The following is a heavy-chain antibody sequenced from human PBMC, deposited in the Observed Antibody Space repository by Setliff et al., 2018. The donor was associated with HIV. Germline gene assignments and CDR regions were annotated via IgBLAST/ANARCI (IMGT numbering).Heavy chain of an antibody. CDR3: AREGLLGI. J-gene: IGHJ3*02. CDR2: ISGNNGNR. CDR1: GYTFSSYG. Sequence: GASVKVSCKASGYTFSSYGFSWVRQAPGQGLEWMGWISGNNGNRNYAQRLRGRVTMTTDTSTSTAYMELRSLRSDDTAVYYCAREGLLGIWGQGTMVTVSS. V-gene: IGHV1-18*01. D-gene: IGHD3-16*01.